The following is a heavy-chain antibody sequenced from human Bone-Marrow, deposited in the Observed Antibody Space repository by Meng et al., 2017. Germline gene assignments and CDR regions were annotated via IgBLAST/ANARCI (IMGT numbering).Heavy chain of an antibody. CDR1: GGSFSGYY. J-gene: IGHJ4*02. CDR2: IYTSGST. V-gene: IGHV4-59*10. Sequence: SETLSLTCAVYGGSFSGYYWSWIRQPPGKGLEWIGRIYTSGSTNYNPSLKSRVTMSVDTSKNQFSLKLSSVTAEDTAVYYCATTSGSSPHLLYWGPGIRVTVSS. D-gene: IGHD6-25*01. CDR3: ATTSGSSPHLLY.